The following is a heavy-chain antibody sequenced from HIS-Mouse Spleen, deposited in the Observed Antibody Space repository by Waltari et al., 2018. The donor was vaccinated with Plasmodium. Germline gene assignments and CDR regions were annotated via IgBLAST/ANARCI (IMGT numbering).Heavy chain of an antibody. J-gene: IGHJ4*02. CDR2: SYSGGST. V-gene: IGHV3-66*01. Sequence: EVQLVESGGGLVQPGGSLRLSCAASGFTVSSNYMSWVRQAPGNGREWVSVSYSGGSTYYADSVNGRFTISRDKSKNTLYLQMNSLGAEDTAVYYCATPRVGGSYFDYWGQGTLVTVSS. CDR1: GFTVSSNY. D-gene: IGHD1-26*01. CDR3: ATPRVGGSYFDY.